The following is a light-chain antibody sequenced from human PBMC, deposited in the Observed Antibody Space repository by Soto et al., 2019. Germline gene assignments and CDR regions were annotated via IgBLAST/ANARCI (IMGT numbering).Light chain of an antibody. CDR1: QSVSSSY. CDR3: QLENT. V-gene: IGKV3-20*01. CDR2: GAS. J-gene: IGKJ2*01. Sequence: EIVLTQSPGTLSLSPGERATLSCRASQSVSSSYLAWYQQKPGQAPRLLIYGASSRATGIPDRFSGSGSGTDFTLTISRLEPQHFAVYYCQLENTFGQGTKLEIK.